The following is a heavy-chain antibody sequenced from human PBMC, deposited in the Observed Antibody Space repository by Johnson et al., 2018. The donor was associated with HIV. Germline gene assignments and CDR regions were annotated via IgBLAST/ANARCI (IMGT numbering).Heavy chain of an antibody. D-gene: IGHD5-24*01. J-gene: IGHJ3*02. V-gene: IGHV3-66*01. CDR1: RFTLRAYT. CDR3: AKDRITQGMYDAFDI. Sequence: VQLVESGGGVVRPGRSLRLSCAASRFTLRAYTMHWVRQAPGKGLEWVSVIYSGGSTYYADPVQGSFTISRDNSKNTLYLQMNSLRVEDTAVYYCAKDRITQGMYDAFDIWGQGTMVTVSS. CDR2: IYSGGST.